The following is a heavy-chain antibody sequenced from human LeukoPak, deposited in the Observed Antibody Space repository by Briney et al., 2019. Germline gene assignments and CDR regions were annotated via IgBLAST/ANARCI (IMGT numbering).Heavy chain of an antibody. CDR2: IKQDGSEK. Sequence: GGSLRLSCAASGFTFSSYWMSWVRQAPGKGLEWVANIKQDGSEKYYVDSVKGRFTISRDNAKNSLYLQMNSLRAEDTAVFSCVRSLNPYSSGWYDYWGQGTLVTVSS. CDR1: GFTFSSYW. D-gene: IGHD6-19*01. V-gene: IGHV3-7*01. J-gene: IGHJ4*02. CDR3: VRSLNPYSSGWYDY.